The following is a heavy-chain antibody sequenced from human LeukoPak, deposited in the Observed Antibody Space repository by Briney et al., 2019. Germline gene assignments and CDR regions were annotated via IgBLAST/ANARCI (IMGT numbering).Heavy chain of an antibody. CDR1: GGSISSSSYY. V-gene: IGHV4-39*01. CDR3: ARQSYSSLNWFDP. J-gene: IGHJ5*02. CDR2: IYYSGST. D-gene: IGHD6-13*01. Sequence: SETLSLTCTVSGGSISSSSYYWGWIRQPPGKGLEWIGSIYYSGSTYYNPSLKSRVTISVDTSKNQFSLKLSSVTAADTAVHYCARQSYSSLNWFDPWGQGTLVTVSS.